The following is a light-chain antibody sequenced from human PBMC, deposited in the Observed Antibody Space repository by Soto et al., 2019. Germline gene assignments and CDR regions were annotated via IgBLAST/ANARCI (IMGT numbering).Light chain of an antibody. J-gene: IGLJ1*01. Sequence: QSVLTQPASVSGSPGQSITISCTGTSSDVGGYNYVSWYQQHPVKAPKLMLYDVTNRPSGVSDRFSGSKSDNTASLTISGLQAEDEADYYCSSYTSSSTPYVFGTGTKLTVL. CDR2: DVT. CDR3: SSYTSSSTPYV. V-gene: IGLV2-14*01. CDR1: SSDVGGYNY.